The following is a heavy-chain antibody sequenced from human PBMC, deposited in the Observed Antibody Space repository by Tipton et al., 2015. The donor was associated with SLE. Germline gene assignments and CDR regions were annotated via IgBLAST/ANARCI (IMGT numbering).Heavy chain of an antibody. J-gene: IGHJ4*02. CDR3: ARDPGSGNSDLGY. CDR1: GGSISSYY. Sequence: LRLSCTVSGGSISSYYWSWIRQPPGKGLEWIGYIYYSGSTNYNPSLKSRVTIPVDTSKNQFSLKLSSVTAADTAVYYCARDPGSGNSDLGYWGQGTLVTVSS. D-gene: IGHD4-23*01. V-gene: IGHV4-59*01. CDR2: IYYSGST.